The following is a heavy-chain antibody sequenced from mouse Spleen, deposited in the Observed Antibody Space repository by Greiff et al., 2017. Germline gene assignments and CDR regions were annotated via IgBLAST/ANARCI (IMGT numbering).Heavy chain of an antibody. CDR2: IYPGSGNT. J-gene: IGHJ3*01. Sequence: QVQLQQSGAELVRPGASVKLSCKASGYTFTDYYINWVKQRPGQGLEWIARIYPGSGNTYYNEKFKGKATLTAEKSSSTAYMQLSSLTSEDSAVYFCARDYSAYWGQGTLVTVSA. CDR3: ARDYSAY. CDR1: GYTFTDYY. V-gene: IGHV1-76*01. D-gene: IGHD2-13*01.